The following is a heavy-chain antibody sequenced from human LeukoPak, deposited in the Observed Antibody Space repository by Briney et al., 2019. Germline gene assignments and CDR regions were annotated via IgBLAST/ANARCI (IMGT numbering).Heavy chain of an antibody. CDR3: AKVRGGVPAAQYVDY. CDR1: GFTFSSYA. V-gene: IGHV3-23*01. Sequence: GGPLRLSCAASGFTFSSYAMSWVRQAPGKGLEWVSAISGSGGSTYYADSVKGRFTISRDNSKNTLYLQMNSLRAEDTAVYYCAKVRGGVPAAQYVDYWGQGTLVTVSS. J-gene: IGHJ4*02. CDR2: ISGSGGST. D-gene: IGHD2-2*01.